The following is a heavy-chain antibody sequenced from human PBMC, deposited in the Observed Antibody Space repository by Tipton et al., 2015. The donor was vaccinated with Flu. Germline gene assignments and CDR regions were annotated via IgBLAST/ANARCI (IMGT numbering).Heavy chain of an antibody. V-gene: IGHV4-61*02. D-gene: IGHD3-10*01. CDR1: GGFITSGSYY. CDR3: ARSTSYSGSGIYPYYFDD. Sequence: VKPSQTLSLTCTVSGGFITSGSYYWTWIRQSAGTGLEWIGRIYTTGSTNYNPSLRSRVTISGDTSKNRFSLQLSSVTAADTAVYYCARSTSYSGSGIYPYYFDDWGQGTLVTVSS. J-gene: IGHJ4*02. CDR2: IYTTGST.